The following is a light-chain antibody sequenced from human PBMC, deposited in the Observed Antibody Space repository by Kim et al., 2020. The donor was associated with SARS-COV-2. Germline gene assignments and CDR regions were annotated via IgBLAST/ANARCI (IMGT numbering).Light chain of an antibody. CDR2: GAS. CDR3: KQYNNWPPWT. CDR1: QSVSSN. Sequence: EIVMTQSPATLSVSPGESATLSCRASQSVSSNLAWYQQKPGQAPRLLIYGASTRATGIPARFSGSGSGTEFTLTISSLQSEDFAVYYCKQYNNWPPWTFGQGTKVDIK. J-gene: IGKJ1*01. V-gene: IGKV3-15*01.